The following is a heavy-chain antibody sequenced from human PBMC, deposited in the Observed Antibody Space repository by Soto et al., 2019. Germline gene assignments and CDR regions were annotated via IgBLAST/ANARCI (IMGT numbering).Heavy chain of an antibody. V-gene: IGHV1-69*01. J-gene: IGHJ4*02. CDR3: ARDEVEYCSGGSCYFDY. D-gene: IGHD2-15*01. Sequence: QVQLVQSGAEVKKPGSSVKVSCKASGGTFSSYAISWVRQAPGQGLEWMGGIIPSFGTANYAQKFQGRVTITADESTSTAYMELSSLRSEDTAVYYCARDEVEYCSGGSCYFDYWGQGTLVTVSS. CDR1: GGTFSSYA. CDR2: IIPSFGTA.